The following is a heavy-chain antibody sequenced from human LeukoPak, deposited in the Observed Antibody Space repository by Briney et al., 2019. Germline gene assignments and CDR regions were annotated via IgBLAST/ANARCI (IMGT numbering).Heavy chain of an antibody. J-gene: IGHJ1*01. CDR1: GFTFSSYG. V-gene: IGHV3-30*03. D-gene: IGHD5-18*01. CDR2: ISYDGSNK. Sequence: GRSLRLSCAASGFTFSSYGMHWVRQAPGKGLEWVAVISYDGSNKYYADSVKGRFTISRDNAKMYLQMNSLRAEDTAVYYCARDPYTYGLGANFQNWGQGTLVTVSS. CDR3: ARDPYTYGLGANFQN.